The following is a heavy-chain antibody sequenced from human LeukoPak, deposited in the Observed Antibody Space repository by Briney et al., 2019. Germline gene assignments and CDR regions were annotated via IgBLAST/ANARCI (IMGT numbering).Heavy chain of an antibody. Sequence: ASVKVSCKASGYTFTGYYMHWVRQAPGQGLEWMGGINPNSGGTNYAQKFQGRVTMTRDTSISTAYMELSRLRSDDTAVYYCASHYDSSGYATNWFDPWGQGTLVTVSS. CDR1: GYTFTGYY. J-gene: IGHJ5*02. CDR3: ASHYDSSGYATNWFDP. D-gene: IGHD3-22*01. CDR2: INPNSGGT. V-gene: IGHV1-2*02.